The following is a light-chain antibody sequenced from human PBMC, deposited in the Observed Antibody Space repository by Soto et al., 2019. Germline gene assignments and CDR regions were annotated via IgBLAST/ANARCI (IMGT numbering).Light chain of an antibody. CDR1: QSVSLS. V-gene: IGKV3-15*01. CDR2: GAS. J-gene: IGKJ1*01. CDR3: QQYHIWPSWT. Sequence: EIVLTQSPATLSVSLGDSATLSCRARQSVSLSLAWYQMRPGQPPRLLIYGASTRATDIPARFSGSGSGTEFTLTISSLQSEDFAVYFCQQYHIWPSWTFGQGTKVELK.